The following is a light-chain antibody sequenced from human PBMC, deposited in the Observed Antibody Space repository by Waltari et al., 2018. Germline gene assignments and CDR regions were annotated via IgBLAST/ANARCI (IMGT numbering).Light chain of an antibody. CDR3: MIWHSSAVV. Sequence: QAVLTQPSSLSASPGASASLTCTLRSGTNVGPYRIYWYQQRPGSPPRYLLKYKSDSDKQQASGVPSRFSGSKDASANAGILLISGLQSEDEADYYCMIWHSSAVVFGGGTKLTVL. CDR1: SGTNVGPYR. J-gene: IGLJ2*01. V-gene: IGLV5-45*02. CDR2: YKSDSDK.